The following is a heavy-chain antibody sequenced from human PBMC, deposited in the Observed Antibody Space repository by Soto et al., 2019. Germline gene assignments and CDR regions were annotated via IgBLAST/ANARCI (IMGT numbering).Heavy chain of an antibody. CDR1: GGSISSGGYY. D-gene: IGHD2-15*01. J-gene: IGHJ3*02. CDR3: ARDSLGYCSGGSCYSDAFDI. Sequence: PSETLSLTCTVSGGSISSGGYYWSWIRQHPGKGLEWIGYIYYSGSTYYNLSLKSRVTISVDTSKNQFSLKLSSVTAADTAVYYCARDSLGYCSGGSCYSDAFDIWGQGTMVTVSS. V-gene: IGHV4-31*03. CDR2: IYYSGST.